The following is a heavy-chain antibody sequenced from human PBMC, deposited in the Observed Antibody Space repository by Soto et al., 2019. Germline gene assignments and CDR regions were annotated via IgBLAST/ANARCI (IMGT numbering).Heavy chain of an antibody. V-gene: IGHV3-30*18. D-gene: IGHD6-19*01. Sequence: GGSLRLSCAASGFTFSNYGMHWVRQAPGKGLEWVAVISYDGSNKHYADPVKGRFTISRDNSKNTLYLQMNSLRAEDTAVYYCAKDRAVAGTIWYYYYGMDVWGQGTTVTVSS. CDR3: AKDRAVAGTIWYYYYGMDV. CDR2: ISYDGSNK. J-gene: IGHJ6*02. CDR1: GFTFSNYG.